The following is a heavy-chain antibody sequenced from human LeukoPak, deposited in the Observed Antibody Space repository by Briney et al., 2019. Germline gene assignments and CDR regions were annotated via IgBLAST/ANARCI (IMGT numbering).Heavy chain of an antibody. V-gene: IGHV1-69*13. CDR3: ARAPDYYGSGSYYEDY. Sequence: SVKVSCKASGGTFSSYAISWVRQAPGQGLEWMGGIIPIFGTANYAQKFQGRVTITADESTSTAYMELSSLRSEDTAVYYCARAPDYYGSGSYYEDYWGQGTLVTVSS. CDR1: GGTFSSYA. CDR2: IIPIFGTA. D-gene: IGHD3-10*01. J-gene: IGHJ4*02.